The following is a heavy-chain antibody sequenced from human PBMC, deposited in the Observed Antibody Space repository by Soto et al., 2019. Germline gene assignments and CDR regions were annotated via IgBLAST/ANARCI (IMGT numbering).Heavy chain of an antibody. D-gene: IGHD2-2*01. CDR2: IYYSGST. Sequence: PSETLSLTCTVSGGSIGSGDYYWSWIRQPPGKGLEWLGYIYYSGSTYYSPSLKSRVTIAVDTSKNPFSLKLSSVTAADTAVYYCARGREVVPAAITSAGQYFGWGQGTLVTVSS. J-gene: IGHJ4*02. CDR1: GGSIGSGDYY. V-gene: IGHV4-30-4*01. CDR3: ARGREVVPAAITSAGQYFG.